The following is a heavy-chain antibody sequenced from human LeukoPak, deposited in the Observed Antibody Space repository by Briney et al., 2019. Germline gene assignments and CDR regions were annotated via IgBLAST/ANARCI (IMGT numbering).Heavy chain of an antibody. CDR3: ARAGFTMVRGPLDY. CDR2: ISGYNDKK. CDR1: GYTFSSYG. D-gene: IGHD3-10*01. J-gene: IGHJ4*02. Sequence: ASVKVSCKASGYTFSSYGISWVRLAPGQGLEWMGWISGYNDKKKYAQKVQDRVTMTTDTSTSTAYMELRSLRSDDTAVYYCARAGFTMVRGPLDYWGQGTLVTVSS. V-gene: IGHV1-18*01.